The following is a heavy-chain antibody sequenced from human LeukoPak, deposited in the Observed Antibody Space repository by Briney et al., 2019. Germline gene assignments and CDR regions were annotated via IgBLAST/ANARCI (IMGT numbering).Heavy chain of an antibody. CDR1: GYSISSGYY. J-gene: IGHJ4*02. CDR3: ARDPWGRFDY. CDR2: IFQSGTT. V-gene: IGHV4-38-2*02. D-gene: IGHD7-27*01. Sequence: SETLSLTCTVSGYSISSGYYWGWIRQPPGKGLEWIGYIFQSGTTKYNPSLKSRVTILSDVSKNQFSLNLTSVTAADTAVYYCARDPWGRFDYWGQGTLVAVSS.